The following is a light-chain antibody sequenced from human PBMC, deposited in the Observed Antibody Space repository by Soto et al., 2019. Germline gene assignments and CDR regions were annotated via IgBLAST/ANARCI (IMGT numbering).Light chain of an antibody. V-gene: IGKV2-28*01. CDR1: QSLLNRNGRNY. J-gene: IGKJ1*01. CDR2: LGS. Sequence: DIVMTQSPLSLPVTPGEPASISCRSSQSLLNRNGRNYLDWYVQKPGQSPQLLIYLGSNRASGVPDRFSGSGSGTDFTLKISRVEAEDVGVYYCMQSLQTWTFGQGTKVDIK. CDR3: MQSLQTWT.